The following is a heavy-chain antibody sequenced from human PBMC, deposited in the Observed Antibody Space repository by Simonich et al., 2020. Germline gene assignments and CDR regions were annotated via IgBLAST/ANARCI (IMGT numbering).Heavy chain of an antibody. V-gene: IGHV3-23*01. J-gene: IGHJ5*02. CDR2: ISGRGGST. Sequence: EVQLLESGGGLVQPGGSLRLSCAASGFTFSSYAMSWVRQAPGKCLEWFPAISGRGGSTYYAAAMKGRFTISRDNSKNTLYLQRNSLRAEDTAVYYCAKDSSLVGATDWFDPWGQGTLVTVSS. CDR1: GFTFSSYA. D-gene: IGHD1-26*01. CDR3: AKDSSLVGATDWFDP.